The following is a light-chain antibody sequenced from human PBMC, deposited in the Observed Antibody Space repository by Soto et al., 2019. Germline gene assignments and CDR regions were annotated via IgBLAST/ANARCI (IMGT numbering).Light chain of an antibody. J-gene: IGLJ3*02. V-gene: IGLV2-8*01. Sequence: QSALTQPPSASGSPGQSVAISCTGTSSDVGAYNYVSWYQQHPGKAPKLIIYEVSNRPSGVPDRFSGSKSGNTASLTVSGLQAEDEATYYCSSHAASGVFGGGTKLTVL. CDR1: SSDVGAYNY. CDR2: EVS. CDR3: SSHAASGV.